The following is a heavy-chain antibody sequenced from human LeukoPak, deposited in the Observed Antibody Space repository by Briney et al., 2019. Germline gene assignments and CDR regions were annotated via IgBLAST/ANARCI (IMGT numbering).Heavy chain of an antibody. D-gene: IGHD1-26*01. Sequence: SVKVSCKASGGTFSSYAISWVRQAPGQGLEWMGGIIPIFGTANYAQKFQGRVTITADESTSTAYMELSSLRSEDTAVYYCARGLSGSYYSYYYYMDVWGKGTTVTVSS. V-gene: IGHV1-69*13. CDR1: GGTFSSYA. CDR2: IIPIFGTA. CDR3: ARGLSGSYYSYYYYMDV. J-gene: IGHJ6*03.